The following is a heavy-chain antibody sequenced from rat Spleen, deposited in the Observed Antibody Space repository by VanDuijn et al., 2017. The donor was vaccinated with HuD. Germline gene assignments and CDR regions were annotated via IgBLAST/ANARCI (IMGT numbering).Heavy chain of an antibody. Sequence: EVQLVESGGGLVQPGRSLKLSCAASGFTFSNFYMAWVRQTPTKGLEWVASISTGGGNTYYRDSVKGRFTISRDTAQNILYLQMNSLRSEDMATYYCVRQGYLRDWYFDFWGPGTMVTVSS. J-gene: IGHJ1*01. CDR2: ISTGGGNT. CDR1: GFTFSNFY. V-gene: IGHV5-25*01. CDR3: VRQGYLRDWYFDF. D-gene: IGHD2-5*01.